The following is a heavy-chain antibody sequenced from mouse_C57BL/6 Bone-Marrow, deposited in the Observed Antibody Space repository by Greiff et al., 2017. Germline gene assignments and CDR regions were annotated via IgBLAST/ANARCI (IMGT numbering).Heavy chain of an antibody. CDR2: IRSKSNNYAT. D-gene: IGHD1-1*01. Sequence: EVHLVESGGGLVQPKGSLKLSCAASGFSFNTYAMNWVRQAPGKGLEWVARIRSKSNNYATYYADSVKDRFTISRDDSESMLYLQMNNLKTEDTAMYDWVRQTGSSYNWYFDVWGTGTTVTVAS. CDR1: GFSFNTYA. V-gene: IGHV10-1*01. J-gene: IGHJ1*03. CDR3: VRQTGSSYNWYFDV.